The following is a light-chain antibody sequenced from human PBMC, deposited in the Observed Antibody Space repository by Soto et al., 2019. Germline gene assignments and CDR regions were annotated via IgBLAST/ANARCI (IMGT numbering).Light chain of an antibody. CDR3: QHYGTSRT. CDR2: GAS. V-gene: IGKV3-20*01. Sequence: EIVLTQSPGTLSLSPGERATLSCRASQSVSSNYLAWYQQKPGQAPRLLIYGASSRASGIPDRFSGSGSGTDFTLTISILEPEDFAVYYCQHYGTSRTFGQGTKVEIK. J-gene: IGKJ1*01. CDR1: QSVSSNY.